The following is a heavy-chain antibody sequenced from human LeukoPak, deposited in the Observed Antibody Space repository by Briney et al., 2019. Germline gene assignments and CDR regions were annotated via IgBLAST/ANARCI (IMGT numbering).Heavy chain of an antibody. CDR1: GFTFSSYE. V-gene: IGHV3-48*03. J-gene: IGHJ6*03. CDR2: ISSSGSTI. D-gene: IGHD2-15*01. Sequence: GGSLRLSCAASGFTFSSYEMNWVRQAPGKGLEWVSYISSSGSTIYYADSVKGRFTISRDNAKNSLYLQMNSLRAEDTAVYYCARESRIPTRGYYYYYYMDVWGKGTTVTVSS. CDR3: ARESRIPTRGYYYYYYMDV.